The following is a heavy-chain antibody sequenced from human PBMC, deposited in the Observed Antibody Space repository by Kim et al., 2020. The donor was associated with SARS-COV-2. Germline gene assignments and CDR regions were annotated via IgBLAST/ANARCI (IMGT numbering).Heavy chain of an antibody. Sequence: SQTLSLSCAISGDSVSSNSATWTWIRQSPSRGLEWLGRTYYSSKWYSDYAISVKSRITINSDTSKNQFSLQLDSVTPEDTAAYYCAREGGRTYYMDVWGK. CDR2: TYYSSKWYS. CDR1: GDSVSSNSAT. V-gene: IGHV6-1*01. CDR3: AREGGRTYYMDV. D-gene: IGHD3-16*01. J-gene: IGHJ6*03.